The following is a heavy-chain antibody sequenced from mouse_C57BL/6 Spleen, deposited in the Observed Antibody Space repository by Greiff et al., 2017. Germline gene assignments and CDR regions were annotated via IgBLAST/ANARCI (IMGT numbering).Heavy chain of an antibody. Sequence: VQLQQSGAELARPGASVKLSCKASGYTFTSYGISWVKQRTGQGLEWIGEIYPRSGNTYYNEKFKGKATLTADKSSSTAYMELRSLTSEDSAFYFCARGDYYDRYFDYWGQGTTLTVSS. CDR3: ARGDYYDRYFDY. CDR1: GYTFTSYG. J-gene: IGHJ2*01. V-gene: IGHV1-81*01. CDR2: IYPRSGNT. D-gene: IGHD1-1*01.